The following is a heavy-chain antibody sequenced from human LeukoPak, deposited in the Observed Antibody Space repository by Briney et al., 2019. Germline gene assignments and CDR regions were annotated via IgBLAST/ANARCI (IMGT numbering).Heavy chain of an antibody. D-gene: IGHD2-2*01. V-gene: IGHV4-34*01. J-gene: IGHJ6*02. CDR1: GGSFSGYY. CDR3: ARGPPAKPGTGYYYGMDV. Sequence: SETLSLTCAVYGGSFSGYYWSWIRQPPGKGLEWIGEINHSGSTNYNPSLKSPVTISVDMSKNQFSLKLSSVTAADTAVYYCARGPPAKPGTGYYYGMDVWGQGTTVTVSS. CDR2: INHSGST.